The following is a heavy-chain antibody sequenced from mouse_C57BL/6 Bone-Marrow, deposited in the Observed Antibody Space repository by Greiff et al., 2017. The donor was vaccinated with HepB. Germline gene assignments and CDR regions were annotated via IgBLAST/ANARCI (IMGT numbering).Heavy chain of an antibody. CDR1: GFSLTSYG. CDR2: IWSGGST. Sequence: QVQLQQSGPGLVQPSQSLSITCTVSGFSLTSYGVHWVRQSPGKGLEWLGVIWSGGSTDYNAAFISSLSISKDNSKSKVFFKMNSLQADDTAIYYCARNGGYLYAMDYWGQGTSVTVSS. D-gene: IGHD2-2*01. V-gene: IGHV2-2*01. J-gene: IGHJ4*01. CDR3: ARNGGYLYAMDY.